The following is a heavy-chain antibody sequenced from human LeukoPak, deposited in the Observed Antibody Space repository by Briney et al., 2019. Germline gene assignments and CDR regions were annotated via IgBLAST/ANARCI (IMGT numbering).Heavy chain of an antibody. J-gene: IGHJ2*01. CDR1: GGSISTYY. CDR3: ARDRSADTMVLRYFDL. Sequence: TSETLSLTCAVSGGSISTYYWTWIRQPPGKGLEWIGNVYYSGNTKYNPSLKSRVTISVDTSRNKFSLKLSSVTAADTAVYYCARDRSADTMVLRYFDLWGRGTLVTVSS. D-gene: IGHD3-10*01. CDR2: VYYSGNT. V-gene: IGHV4-59*12.